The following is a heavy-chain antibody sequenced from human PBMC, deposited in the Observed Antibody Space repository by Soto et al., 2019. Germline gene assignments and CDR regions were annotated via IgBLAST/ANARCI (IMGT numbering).Heavy chain of an antibody. CDR2: IWYDGGNK. CDR1: GFTFSSYG. J-gene: IGHJ4*02. V-gene: IGHV3-33*01. CDR3: ARLYGSGSYPDY. D-gene: IGHD3-10*01. Sequence: QVQLVESGGGVVQPGRSLRLSCAASGFTFSSYGMHWVRQAPGKGLEWVAVIWYDGGNKYYADSVKGRFTISRDNSKNTLYLQMNSLRAEDTAVYYCARLYGSGSYPDYWGQGTLVTVSS.